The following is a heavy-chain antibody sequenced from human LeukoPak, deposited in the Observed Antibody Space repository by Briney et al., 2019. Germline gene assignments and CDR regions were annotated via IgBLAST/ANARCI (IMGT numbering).Heavy chain of an antibody. CDR3: ARALDYYYGSGSYQRYFDY. V-gene: IGHV4-31*03. J-gene: IGHJ4*02. CDR2: IYYSGST. CDR1: GGSISSGGYY. D-gene: IGHD3-10*01. Sequence: SETLSLTCTVSGGSISSGGYYWSWIRRHPGKGLEWIGYIYYSGSTYYNPSLKSRVTISVDTSKNQFSLKLSSVTAADTAVYYCARALDYYYGSGSYQRYFDYWGQGTLVTVSS.